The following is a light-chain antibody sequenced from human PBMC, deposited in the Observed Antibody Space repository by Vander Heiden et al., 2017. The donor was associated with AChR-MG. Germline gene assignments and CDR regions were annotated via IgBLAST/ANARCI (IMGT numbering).Light chain of an antibody. Sequence: YVLAQPPSVSVAPGKTATISCGGQNCGSKTVHWYQQRPAQAPLLVLHYDSYRPSGIPERFSGSNSGNTATLTITRVEAGDEADYYCQVWSSASGYVFGSGTKVTVL. V-gene: IGLV3-21*04. J-gene: IGLJ1*01. CDR1: NCGSKT. CDR2: YDS. CDR3: QVWSSASGYV.